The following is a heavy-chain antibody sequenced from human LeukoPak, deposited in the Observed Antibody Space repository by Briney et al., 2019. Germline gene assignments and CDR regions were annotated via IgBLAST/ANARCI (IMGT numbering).Heavy chain of an antibody. Sequence: GGSLRLSCAASGFTFSSYAMSWVRQAPGKGLEWVSAISGSGGSTYYADSVRGRFTISRDNSKNTLYLQMNSLRAEDTAVYYCAKGVVPAASTYYYYYYGMDVWGKGTTVTVSS. J-gene: IGHJ6*04. CDR2: ISGSGGST. CDR3: AKGVVPAASTYYYYYYGMDV. V-gene: IGHV3-23*01. D-gene: IGHD2-2*01. CDR1: GFTFSSYA.